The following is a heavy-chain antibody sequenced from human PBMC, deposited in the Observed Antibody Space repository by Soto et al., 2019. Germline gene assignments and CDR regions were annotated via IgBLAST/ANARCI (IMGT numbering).Heavy chain of an antibody. D-gene: IGHD3-16*01. CDR1: GYTFTGYH. V-gene: IGHV1-2*04. CDR2: INTNTGDT. Sequence: QVQLVQSGAEVKEPGASVKVSCKTSGYTFTGYHIHWVRQAPGQGLEWMGWINTNTGDTNYAQKFQGWVTITRDTSISTAYVQLSRLTPDDTAVYYYARWVGASNWFDPWGQGTLVTVSS. J-gene: IGHJ5*02. CDR3: ARWVGASNWFDP.